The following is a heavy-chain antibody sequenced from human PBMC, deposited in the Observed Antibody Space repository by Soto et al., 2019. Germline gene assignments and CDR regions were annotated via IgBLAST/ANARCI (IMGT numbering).Heavy chain of an antibody. D-gene: IGHD3-3*01. Sequence: SETLSLTCTVSGCSINNNNYYWAWIRQPPGKGLEWIGNIYDSGSTYYNPSLKSRVTISIDTSKNQFSLRLSSVTAADTAVYYCARNSNFDFWSDPDAHHIWGQGTMVTVSS. CDR1: GCSINNNNYY. CDR2: IYDSGST. J-gene: IGHJ3*02. CDR3: ARNSNFDFWSDPDAHHI. V-gene: IGHV4-39*01.